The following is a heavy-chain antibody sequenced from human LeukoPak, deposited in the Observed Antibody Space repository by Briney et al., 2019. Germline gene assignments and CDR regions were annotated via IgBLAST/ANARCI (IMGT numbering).Heavy chain of an antibody. V-gene: IGHV4-59*12. Sequence: SETLSLTCTVSGGSISSYYWSWIRQPPGKGLEWIGYIYYSGSTNYNPSLKSRVTISVDTSKNQFSLKLSSVTAADTAVYYCAGYGSGSYYNLAFDYWGQGTLVTVSS. CDR1: GGSISSYY. CDR2: IYYSGST. CDR3: AGYGSGSYYNLAFDY. J-gene: IGHJ4*02. D-gene: IGHD3-10*01.